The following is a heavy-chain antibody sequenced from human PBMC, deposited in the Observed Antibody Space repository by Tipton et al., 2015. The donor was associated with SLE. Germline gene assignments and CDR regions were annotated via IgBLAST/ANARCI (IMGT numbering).Heavy chain of an antibody. V-gene: IGHV4-39*07. Sequence: TLSLTCSVSGDSLSSNNYYWGWIRQSPAQGLEWIGTIHYAGGTYYNPSLRSRLTISVDTSENHFSLNLNSVTAADTAVYYCARGPDYGNYYFYRMDVWGQGTTVTVSS. CDR2: IHYAGGT. D-gene: IGHD4-17*01. CDR3: ARGPDYGNYYFYRMDV. J-gene: IGHJ6*02. CDR1: GDSLSSNNYY.